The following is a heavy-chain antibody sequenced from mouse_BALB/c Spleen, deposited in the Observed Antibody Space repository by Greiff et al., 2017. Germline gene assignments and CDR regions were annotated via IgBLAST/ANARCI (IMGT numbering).Heavy chain of an antibody. CDR3: TREGGNAGFAY. V-gene: IGHV2-9*02. Sequence: QVQLQQSGPGLVAPSQSLSITCTVSGFSLTSYGVHWVRQPPGQGLEWLGVIWAGGSTNYNSALMSRLSISKDNSKSQDFLKMNSLQTDDTAMYYGTREGGNAGFAYWGQGTLVTVSA. CDR1: GFSLTSYG. CDR2: IWAGGST. D-gene: IGHD2-1*01. J-gene: IGHJ3*01.